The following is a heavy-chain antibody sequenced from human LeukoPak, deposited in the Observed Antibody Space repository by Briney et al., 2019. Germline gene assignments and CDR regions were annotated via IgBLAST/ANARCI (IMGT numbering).Heavy chain of an antibody. CDR3: ARDTDDFQGLDI. CDR1: GFTFSNYW. V-gene: IGHV3-7*01. D-gene: IGHD3-3*01. Sequence: PGGSLRLSCAASGFTFSNYWMSWVRQAPGKGLEWVANIKEDGSEKYYVDSVKGRFTISRDNAKKSLYLQMNSLRAEDTAVYYCARDTDDFQGLDIWGQGTRVTVSS. J-gene: IGHJ3*02. CDR2: IKEDGSEK.